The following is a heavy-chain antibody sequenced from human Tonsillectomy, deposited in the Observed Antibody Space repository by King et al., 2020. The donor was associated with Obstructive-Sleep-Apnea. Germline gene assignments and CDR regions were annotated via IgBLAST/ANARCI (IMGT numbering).Heavy chain of an antibody. CDR2: INHSGST. CDR3: ARGRYYYGSKGNWFDP. J-gene: IGHJ5*02. Sequence: VQLQQWGAGLLKPSETLSLTCAVYGGSFSGYYWSWIRQPPGKGLEWIGEINHSGSTNYNPSLKSRVTISVKTSKNQFSLKLSSLTAADTAVYYCARGRYYYGSKGNWFDPWGQGTLVTVSS. V-gene: IGHV4-34*01. CDR1: GGSFSGYY. D-gene: IGHD3-10*01.